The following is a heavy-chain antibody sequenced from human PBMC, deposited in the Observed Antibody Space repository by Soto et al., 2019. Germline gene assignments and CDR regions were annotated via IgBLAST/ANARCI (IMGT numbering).Heavy chain of an antibody. D-gene: IGHD5-12*01. V-gene: IGHV1-2*04. Sequence: ASVKVSCKSSGDTFNDYYIHWVRQAPGQGLEWMGRINPNGGVTKYAQKIQGWITITRDTSIRTVYMQLSRLRSDDTAVYFCARESGGATATLDYYYFYMDVWGTGTTVTVSS. CDR2: INPNGGVT. CDR1: GDTFNDYY. J-gene: IGHJ6*03. CDR3: ARESGGATATLDYYYFYMDV.